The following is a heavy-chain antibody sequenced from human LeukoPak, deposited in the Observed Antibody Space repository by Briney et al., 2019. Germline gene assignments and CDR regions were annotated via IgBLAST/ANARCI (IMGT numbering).Heavy chain of an antibody. V-gene: IGHV3-23*01. D-gene: IGHD3-10*01. J-gene: IGHJ4*02. CDR2: ISGSGGST. Sequence: GGSLRLSCAASGFTFSSYAMSWVRQAPGKGLEWGSVISGSGGSTSYADSVKGRFTISRDNSMNTLYLQMNSLRAEDTAVYYCARDLVSGYYGSGSYSYYFDYWGQGTLVTVSS. CDR3: ARDLVSGYYGSGSYSYYFDY. CDR1: GFTFSSYA.